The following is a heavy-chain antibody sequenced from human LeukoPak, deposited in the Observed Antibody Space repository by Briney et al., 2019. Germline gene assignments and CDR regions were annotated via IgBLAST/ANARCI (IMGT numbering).Heavy chain of an antibody. CDR3: ARTVDTTMIISY. J-gene: IGHJ4*02. V-gene: IGHV1-46*03. D-gene: IGHD5-18*01. CDR2: INPSGGNT. Sequence: ASVKVSCKASGYTFTTYYMHWVRQAPGQGLEWMGMINPSGGNTSYAQKSQGRVTMTRDTSTSTVYMELSSLRSDDTAVYYCARTVDTTMIISYWGQGTLVTVSS. CDR1: GYTFTTYY.